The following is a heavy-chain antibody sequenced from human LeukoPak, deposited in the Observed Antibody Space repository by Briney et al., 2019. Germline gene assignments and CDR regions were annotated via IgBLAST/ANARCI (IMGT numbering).Heavy chain of an antibody. CDR3: VVGGAGIGYFPN. Sequence: HPGGSLRLSCAAFEFSFSSSTMSWVRQAAGKGLEWVAKMKEDGSDEKYVDSVKGRFTISRDNAKNSLYLQMNSLRPEDTAVYFCVVGGAGIGYFPNWGQGSLVIVSS. V-gene: IGHV3-7*01. CDR2: MKEDGSDE. D-gene: IGHD2-15*01. CDR1: EFSFSSST. J-gene: IGHJ1*01.